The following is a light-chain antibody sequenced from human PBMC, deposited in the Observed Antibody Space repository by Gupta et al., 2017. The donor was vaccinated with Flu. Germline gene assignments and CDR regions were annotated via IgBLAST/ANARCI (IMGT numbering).Light chain of an antibody. CDR1: QSVGSN. Sequence: EIVMTQSPATLSVSPGERATLPCRASQSVGSNLAWYQQKPGQAPRLLIYGASTRATGIPARFSGSGSGTEFTLTISSLQSEDFAVYYCQQYNNWLGTFGQGTKVEIK. J-gene: IGKJ1*01. CDR3: QQYNNWLGT. CDR2: GAS. V-gene: IGKV3-15*01.